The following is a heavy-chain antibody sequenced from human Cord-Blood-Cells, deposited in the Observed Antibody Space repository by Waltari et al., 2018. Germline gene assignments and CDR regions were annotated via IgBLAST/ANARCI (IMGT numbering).Heavy chain of an antibody. D-gene: IGHD3-3*01. CDR2: IYSGGST. Sequence: EVQLVVSGGGLIQPGGSLRLSWSASGFAASCTYMGWVRQAPGKGLEWVSVIYSGGSTYYADSVKGRFTISRDNSKNTLYLQMNSLRAEDTAVYYCARESGYNWGQGTLVTVSS. J-gene: IGHJ4*02. CDR1: GFAASCTY. CDR3: ARESGYN. V-gene: IGHV3-53*01.